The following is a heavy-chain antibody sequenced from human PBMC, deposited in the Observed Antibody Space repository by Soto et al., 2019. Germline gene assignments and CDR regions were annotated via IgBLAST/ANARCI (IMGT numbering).Heavy chain of an antibody. CDR3: ARGLRSALDF. CDR1: GFTSNSYW. J-gene: IGHJ3*01. V-gene: IGHV3-7*01. D-gene: IGHD2-21*01. Sequence: EVQLAESGGGLVQPGESLRLSCAASGFTSNSYWMHWVRQAPGKGLEWVANVKQDGSEKNYVDSVKGRFTVSRDNAKNSLYLQMNSLRAEDTAVYYCARGLRSALDFWGQGTVVTVSS. CDR2: VKQDGSEK.